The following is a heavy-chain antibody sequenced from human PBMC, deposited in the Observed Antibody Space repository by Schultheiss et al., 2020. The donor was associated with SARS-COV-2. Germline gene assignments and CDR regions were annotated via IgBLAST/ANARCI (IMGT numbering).Heavy chain of an antibody. CDR1: GFTFSSYA. CDR3: AKDGAIVVVPIDY. V-gene: IGHV3-23*01. CDR2: IYSGGST. Sequence: GESLKISCAASGFTFSSYAMSWVRQAPGKGLEWVSAIYSGGSTYYADSVKGRFTISRDNSKNTLYLQMNSLRAEDTAVYYCAKDGAIVVVPIDYWGQGTLVTVSS. J-gene: IGHJ4*02. D-gene: IGHD3-22*01.